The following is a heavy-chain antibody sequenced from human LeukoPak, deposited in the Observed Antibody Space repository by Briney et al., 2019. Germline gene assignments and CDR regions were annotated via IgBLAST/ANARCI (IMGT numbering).Heavy chain of an antibody. CDR2: IWYDGSNK. D-gene: IGHD3-22*01. V-gene: IGHV3-33*06. J-gene: IGHJ4*02. Sequence: GRSLRLSCAASGFTFSSYGMDWVRQAPGKGLEWVAVIWYDGSNKYYADSVKGRFTISRDNSKNTLYLQMNSLRAEDTAVYYCAKGRGSGYYLYYFDYWGQGTLVTVSS. CDR1: GFTFSSYG. CDR3: AKGRGSGYYLYYFDY.